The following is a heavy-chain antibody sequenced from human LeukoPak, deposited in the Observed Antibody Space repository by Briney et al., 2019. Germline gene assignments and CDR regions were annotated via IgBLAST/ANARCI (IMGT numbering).Heavy chain of an antibody. CDR1: GGSISSTSYY. V-gene: IGHV4-39*07. Sequence: ETLSLTCTVSGGSISSTSYYWGWIRQPPGKGLEWIGNIYYSGSATYNPSLDSRVTISVDTSKNQFSLKLSSVTAADTAVYYCAKVRTGYQLLPTKKNYSYYYMDVWGKGTTVTVSS. CDR3: AKVRTGYQLLPTKKNYSYYYMDV. CDR2: IYYSGSA. D-gene: IGHD2-2*01. J-gene: IGHJ6*03.